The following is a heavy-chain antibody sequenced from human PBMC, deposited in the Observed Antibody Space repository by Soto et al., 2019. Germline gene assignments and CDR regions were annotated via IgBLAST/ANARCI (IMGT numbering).Heavy chain of an antibody. J-gene: IGHJ4*02. V-gene: IGHV3-15*07. D-gene: IGHD3-22*01. CDR1: GFTFSNAW. CDR2: IKSKTDGGTT. CDR3: TRELVVRYYDSSGYSYSWGGVDY. Sequence: EVQLVESGGGLVKPGGSLRLSCAASGFTFSNAWMNWVRQAPGKGLEWVGRIKSKTDGGTTDYAAPVKGRFTISRDDSKNTLYLQMNSLKTEDTAVYYCTRELVVRYYDSSGYSYSWGGVDYWGQGTLVTVSS.